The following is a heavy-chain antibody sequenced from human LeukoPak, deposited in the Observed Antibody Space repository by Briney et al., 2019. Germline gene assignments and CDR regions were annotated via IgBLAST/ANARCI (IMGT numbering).Heavy chain of an antibody. D-gene: IGHD6-19*01. Sequence: GGSLRLSCAASLFTFNNYGMQGVRQTPAKGREWVTVISHDGSVKHYADSVKGRFTISRDTSKNTVYLQMNSLRPEDTAVYYCAKEGTAYSSTWFDSWGQGTLVTVSS. J-gene: IGHJ5*01. CDR3: AKEGTAYSSTWFDS. V-gene: IGHV3-30*18. CDR2: ISHDGSVK. CDR1: LFTFNNYG.